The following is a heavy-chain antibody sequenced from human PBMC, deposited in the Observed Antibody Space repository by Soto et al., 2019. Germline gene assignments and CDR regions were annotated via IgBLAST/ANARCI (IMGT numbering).Heavy chain of an antibody. D-gene: IGHD6-13*01. J-gene: IGHJ4*02. V-gene: IGHV3-23*01. CDR3: AKAPPGIAAAGPTSFDY. CDR2: ISGSGGST. CDR1: GFTFSSYV. Sequence: EVQLLESGGGLVQPGGSLRLSCAASGFTFSSYVMSWVRQAPGKGLEWVSAISGSGGSTYYADSVKGRFTISRDNSKNTLYLQMNSLRAEDTAVYYCAKAPPGIAAAGPTSFDYWGQGTLVTVSS.